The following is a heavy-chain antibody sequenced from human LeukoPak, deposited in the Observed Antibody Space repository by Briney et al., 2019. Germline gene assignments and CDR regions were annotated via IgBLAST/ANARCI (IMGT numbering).Heavy chain of an antibody. J-gene: IGHJ4*02. Sequence: SQTLSLTCAISGDSVSSNSAAWHWVRQSPSRGLEWLGRTYYRSRWYNDYAVSVKSRITINADTSKNQFSLQMYSVTPEDTAVYYCAAGSSGSSNYYFDYWGQGTLVTVSS. D-gene: IGHD3-10*01. CDR1: GDSVSSNSAA. V-gene: IGHV6-1*01. CDR3: AAGSSGSSNYYFDY. CDR2: TYYRSRWYN.